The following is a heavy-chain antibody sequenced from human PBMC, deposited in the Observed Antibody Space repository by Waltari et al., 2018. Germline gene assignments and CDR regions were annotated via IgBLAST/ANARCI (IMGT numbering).Heavy chain of an antibody. V-gene: IGHV3-33*01. CDR2: IWYDGSNK. Sequence: QVQLVESGGGVVQPGRSLRLSCAASGFTFSSYGMHWVRQAPGKGLEWVAVIWYDGSNKYYADSLKGRVTISRDNSKNTLYLQMNSLRAEDTAVYYCARVEAAADHYYYYGMDVWGQGTTVTVSS. CDR1: GFTFSSYG. CDR3: ARVEAAADHYYYYGMDV. J-gene: IGHJ6*02. D-gene: IGHD6-13*01.